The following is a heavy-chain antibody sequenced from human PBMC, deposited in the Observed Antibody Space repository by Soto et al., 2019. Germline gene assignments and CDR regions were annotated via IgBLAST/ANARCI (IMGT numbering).Heavy chain of an antibody. CDR1: GGTFSRHA. D-gene: IGHD3-22*01. J-gene: IGHJ4*02. CDR3: ARGWGYDSTDYYYAY. CDR2: IIPIFGTA. V-gene: IGHV1-69*01. Sequence: QVQLVQSGAEVRKPGSSVKVSCKASGGTFSRHAISWVRQAPGQGLEWMGGIIPIFGTANHAQKFQGRVTIIADESTSTVHMELSSLRSEDTAIYYCARGWGYDSTDYYYAYWGQGTLVIVSS.